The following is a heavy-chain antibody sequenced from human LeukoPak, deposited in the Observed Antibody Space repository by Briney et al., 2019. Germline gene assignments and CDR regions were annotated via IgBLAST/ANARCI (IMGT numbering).Heavy chain of an antibody. CDR2: ISGNGVST. J-gene: IGHJ4*02. V-gene: IGHV3-64*01. D-gene: IGHD1-26*01. CDR1: GFTFSSYA. Sequence: PGGSLLLSCAASGFTFSSYAMHWVRPAPGKGLEYVSAISGNGVSTDYANSVKGRFTISRDNSKNTLYLQMGSLGAEDMAVYYCARRPDSGSYYVDYWGQGTLVTVSS. CDR3: ARRPDSGSYYVDY.